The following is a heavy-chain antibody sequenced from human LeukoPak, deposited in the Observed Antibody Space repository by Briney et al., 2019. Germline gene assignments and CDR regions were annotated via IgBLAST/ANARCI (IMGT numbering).Heavy chain of an antibody. J-gene: IGHJ5*02. CDR2: TYYRSTWYN. Sequence: SQTLSLTCAISGDSVSSNCVTWNWIRQSPSRGLEWLGRTYYRSTWYNDYAVSVRGRITVNPDTSKNQFSLHLNSVTPEDTAVYYCARRLTQYDCFDPWGRGILVTVSS. CDR1: GDSVSSNCVT. D-gene: IGHD2-2*01. V-gene: IGHV6-1*01. CDR3: ARRLTQYDCFDP.